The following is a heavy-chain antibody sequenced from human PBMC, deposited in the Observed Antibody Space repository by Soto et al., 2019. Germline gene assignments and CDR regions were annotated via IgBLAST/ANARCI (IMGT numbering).Heavy chain of an antibody. V-gene: IGHV3-23*01. D-gene: IGHD1-1*01. CDR2: IRSSGDKT. CDR3: AKQQGPGTPYYYAMDV. J-gene: IGHJ6*02. Sequence: GGSLRLSCAASGFTFSSYAMHWVRQAPGKGLEWVSVIRSSGDKTYYADSVKGRFTISRDNSKNTLYMQMNSLRAEDTAVYYCAKQQGPGTPYYYAMDVWGQGTTVTVSS. CDR1: GFTFSSYA.